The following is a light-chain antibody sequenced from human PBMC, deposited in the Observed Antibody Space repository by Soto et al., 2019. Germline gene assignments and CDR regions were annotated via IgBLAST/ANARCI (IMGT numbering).Light chain of an antibody. CDR1: SSDVGAYDL. Sequence: QSALTQPASVSGSPGQSITISCIGTSSDVGAYDLVSWYQQHPGTAPRLIIYENIRRPSTIASRFSGSKSGNTASLTISGLRDEDEANYHCSSYAGNRIFIFGGGTKVNVL. CDR3: SSYAGNRIFI. J-gene: IGLJ2*01. CDR2: ENI. V-gene: IGLV2-23*01.